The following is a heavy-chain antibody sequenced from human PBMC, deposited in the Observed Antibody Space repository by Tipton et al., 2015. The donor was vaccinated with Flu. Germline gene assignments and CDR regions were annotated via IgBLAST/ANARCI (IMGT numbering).Heavy chain of an antibody. Sequence: QVQLVQSGGEVKKPGASVKVSCKASGYTFTSYGINWVRQAPGQGLEWMGWITPYNGYTNYAQRLQGRVTMTTDTSTSTAYMELRSLRSDGTAVYYCARGDPAYGNWFDPWGQGTLVTVSS. CDR3: ARGDPAYGNWFDP. J-gene: IGHJ5*02. CDR1: GYTFTSYG. CDR2: ITPYNGYT. D-gene: IGHD4-17*01. V-gene: IGHV1-18*01.